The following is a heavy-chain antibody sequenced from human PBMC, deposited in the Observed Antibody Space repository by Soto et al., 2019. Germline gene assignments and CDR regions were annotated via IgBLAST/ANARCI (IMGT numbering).Heavy chain of an antibody. CDR3: ARDLHGGVGKGPYHYCSGTDD. V-gene: IGHV1-46*01. Sequence: ASVKVSCKASGYTFTNYYINWVRQAPGQGLEWMGIINPSGGTTGYTPKFQGRLTMTRETSTNTVYMELSSLTSEETADYYCARDLHGGVGKGPYHYCSGTDDWEQGAT. CDR1: GYTFTNYY. D-gene: IGHD3-10*01. CDR2: INPSGGTT. J-gene: IGHJ6*01.